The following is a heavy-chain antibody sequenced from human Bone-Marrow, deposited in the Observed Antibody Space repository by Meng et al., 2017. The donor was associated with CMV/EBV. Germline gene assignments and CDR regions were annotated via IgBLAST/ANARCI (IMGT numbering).Heavy chain of an antibody. CDR2: IYHSGST. D-gene: IGHD2-2*01. J-gene: IGHJ6*02. V-gene: IGHV4-38-2*02. CDR3: ARGIVVVPAAQPYYYYGMDV. CDR1: GYSISSGYY. Sequence: GSLRLSCTVSGYSISSGYYWGWIRQPPGKGLEWIGSIYHSGSTYYNPSLKSRVTISVDTSKNQFSLKLRSVTAADTAVYYCARGIVVVPAAQPYYYYGMDVWGQGTTVTVSS.